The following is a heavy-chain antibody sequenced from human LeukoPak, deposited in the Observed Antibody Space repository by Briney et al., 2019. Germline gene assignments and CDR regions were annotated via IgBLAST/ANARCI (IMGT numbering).Heavy chain of an antibody. CDR3: AGRMKPGRHENPYGSGSYAPIYWYFDL. D-gene: IGHD3-10*01. J-gene: IGHJ2*01. Sequence: GGSLRLSCAASGFTFSSYAMSWVRQAPGKGLEWVSAISGSGGSTYYADSVKGRFTISRDNSKNTLYLQMNSPRAEDTAVYYCAGRMKPGRHENPYGSGSYAPIYWYFDLWGRGTLVTVSS. V-gene: IGHV3-23*01. CDR1: GFTFSSYA. CDR2: ISGSGGST.